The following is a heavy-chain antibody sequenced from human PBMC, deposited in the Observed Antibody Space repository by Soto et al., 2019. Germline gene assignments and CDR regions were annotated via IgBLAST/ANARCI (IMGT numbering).Heavy chain of an antibody. J-gene: IGHJ4*02. CDR2: INHSGSA. D-gene: IGHD5-12*01. V-gene: IGHV4-34*01. Sequence: SETLSLTCAVYGGSFSGYYWSWIRQPPGKGLEWIGEINHSGSANYNPSLKSRVTISVDTSKNQFSLKLSSVTAADTAVYYCASIVAHLYYFDYWGQGALVTVSS. CDR1: GGSFSGYY. CDR3: ASIVAHLYYFDY.